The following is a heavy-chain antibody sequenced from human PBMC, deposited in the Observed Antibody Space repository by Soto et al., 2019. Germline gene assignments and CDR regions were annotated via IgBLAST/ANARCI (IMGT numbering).Heavy chain of an antibody. Sequence: GGSLRLSCAASGFTVSSNYMSWVRQAPGKGLEWVSVIYSCGSTYYEDSVKGRFTISRDNSKNTLYLQMNSLRAEDTAVYYCAGGLWFGELLFDYWGQGTLVTVSS. CDR3: AGGLWFGELLFDY. CDR1: GFTVSSNY. CDR2: IYSCGST. V-gene: IGHV3-66*01. J-gene: IGHJ4*02. D-gene: IGHD3-10*01.